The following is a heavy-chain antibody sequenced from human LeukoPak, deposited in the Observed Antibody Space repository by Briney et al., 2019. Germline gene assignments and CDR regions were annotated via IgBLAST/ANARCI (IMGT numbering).Heavy chain of an antibody. J-gene: IGHJ4*02. D-gene: IGHD6-13*01. CDR1: GYTFTDYD. CDR2: VSPYNGNT. V-gene: IGHV1-18*01. CDR3: ARRGSSWYPHFDY. Sequence: ASVKVSCKTSGYTFTDYDITWVRQAPGQGLEWMGRVSPYNGNTYYSQRFQDRVIITKDTSTGTAYMELRSLRSDDTAVYYCARRGSSWYPHFDYWGQGTLVTVSS.